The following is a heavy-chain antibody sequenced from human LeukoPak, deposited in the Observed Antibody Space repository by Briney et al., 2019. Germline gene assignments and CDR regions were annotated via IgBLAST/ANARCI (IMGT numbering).Heavy chain of an antibody. CDR2: ISSNGGST. CDR1: GFSFSSYD. Sequence: GGSLRLSCAASGFSFSSYDMHWVRQAPGKGLEYVSAISSNGGSTYYANSVKGRFTTSRDNSKNTLYLQMGSLRAEDMAVYYCARGKDSSGYYYDAFDIWGQGTMVTVSS. J-gene: IGHJ3*02. CDR3: ARGKDSSGYYYDAFDI. V-gene: IGHV3-64*01. D-gene: IGHD3-22*01.